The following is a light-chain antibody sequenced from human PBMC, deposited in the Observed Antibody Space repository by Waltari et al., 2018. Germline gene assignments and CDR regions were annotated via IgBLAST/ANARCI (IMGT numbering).Light chain of an antibody. J-gene: IGLJ2*01. V-gene: IGLV1-51*01. Sequence: QSVLTQPPSVSAAPGQKVTISCYGSSSNIGNYLVSWYHQFPGATPKLLIYENYKRPSGIPDRFSASKAGTSATLDITGRQIGDEADYYCATWDNSLTAVVFGGGTKLTVL. CDR3: ATWDNSLTAVV. CDR2: ENY. CDR1: SSNIGNYL.